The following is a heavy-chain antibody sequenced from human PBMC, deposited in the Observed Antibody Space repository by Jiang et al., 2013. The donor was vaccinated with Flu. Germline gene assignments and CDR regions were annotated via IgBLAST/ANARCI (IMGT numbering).Heavy chain of an antibody. CDR2: IYHSGST. J-gene: IGHJ4*02. V-gene: IGHV4-4*02. D-gene: IGHD5-24*01. CDR1: GGSISSSNW. CDR3: ARDKEMATIGTFDY. Sequence: LLKPSGTLSLTCAVSGGSISSSNWWTWVRQPPGKGLEWIGEIYHSGSTNYNPSLKSRVTISVDKSKNQFSLKLSSVTAADTAVYYCARDKEMATIGTFDYWGQGTLVTVSS.